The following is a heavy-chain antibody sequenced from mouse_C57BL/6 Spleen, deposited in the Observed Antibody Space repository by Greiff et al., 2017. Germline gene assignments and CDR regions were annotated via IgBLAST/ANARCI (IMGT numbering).Heavy chain of an antibody. CDR2: IDPADGET. CDR1: GFNFTDYS. D-gene: IGHD1-1*01. Sequence: VQLQQSGAELVKPGASVKLSCTASGFNFTDYSMPWVKQRPEQGLEWIGRIDPADGETKYAPKFQGKATLTADTSSNTADLQLSSLTSEDTAVYYCARGTVGANGDFEGWGTGTTVTVAS. V-gene: IGHV14-2*01. J-gene: IGHJ1*03. CDR3: ARGTVGANGDFEG.